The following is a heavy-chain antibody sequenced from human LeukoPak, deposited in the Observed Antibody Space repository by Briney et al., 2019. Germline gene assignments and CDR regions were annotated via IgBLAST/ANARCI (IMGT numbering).Heavy chain of an antibody. D-gene: IGHD2-15*01. CDR3: AREGYDDDGLIDY. J-gene: IGHJ4*02. V-gene: IGHV4-59*01. CDR1: GGSISSYY. Sequence: SETLSLTCTVSGGSISSYYWSWIRQPPGKGLEWIGYIYYSGSTNYNPSLKSRVTISVDTSKNQFSLKLSPVTAADTAVYYCAREGYDDDGLIDYWGQGTLVTVSS. CDR2: IYYSGST.